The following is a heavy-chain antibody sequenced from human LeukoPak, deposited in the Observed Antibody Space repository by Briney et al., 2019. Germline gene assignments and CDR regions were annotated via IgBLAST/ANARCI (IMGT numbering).Heavy chain of an antibody. Sequence: SETLSLTCTVSGYSISSGYYWGWIRQPPGKGLEWIGSIYHSGRTFYNPSLKSRVTISVDTSKNQFSLKLTSVTAADTAVYYCARYGDTSGYWGQGTLVTVSS. D-gene: IGHD4-17*01. V-gene: IGHV4-38-2*02. CDR2: IYHSGRT. CDR3: ARYGDTSGY. CDR1: GYSISSGYY. J-gene: IGHJ4*02.